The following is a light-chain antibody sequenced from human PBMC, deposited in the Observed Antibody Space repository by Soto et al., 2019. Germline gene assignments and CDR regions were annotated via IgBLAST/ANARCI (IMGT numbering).Light chain of an antibody. V-gene: IGKV1-5*01. Sequence: DIQMTQSPSTLSASVGNRVTISCRASQSISRWLAWYQQKPGRAPTLLIYHASTLESGVPSRFSGSGSGTEFSLTISSLQPDDVATYYCQQYYTYLSFGQGTKVEIK. CDR2: HAS. J-gene: IGKJ1*01. CDR1: QSISRW. CDR3: QQYYTYLS.